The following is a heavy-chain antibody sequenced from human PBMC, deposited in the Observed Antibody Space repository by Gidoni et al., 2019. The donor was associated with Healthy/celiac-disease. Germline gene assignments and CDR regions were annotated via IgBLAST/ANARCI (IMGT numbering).Heavy chain of an antibody. CDR1: GFTFSSYE. J-gene: IGHJ4*02. CDR2: MSSSGRTI. Sequence: EVQLVESGGGLVQPGGSLRLSCAASGFTFSSYEMNWVRQAPGKGLEGVSYMSSSGRTIYYADSVKGRFTISRDNAKNSLYLQMNSLRAEDTAVYYCAREYDFWSGTWGQGTLVTVSS. D-gene: IGHD3-3*01. V-gene: IGHV3-48*03. CDR3: AREYDFWSGT.